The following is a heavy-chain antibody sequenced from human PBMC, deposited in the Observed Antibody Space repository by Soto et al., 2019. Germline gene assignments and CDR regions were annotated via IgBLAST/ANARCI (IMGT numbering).Heavy chain of an antibody. D-gene: IGHD5-18*01. Sequence: SETLSLTCTVSGSSISSISYYWGWIRQPPGKGLEWIGSIYYSGSTYYNPSLKSRVTISVDTSKNQFSLKLRSVTAADTAVYYCARVDTAMVNLDYWGQGTLVTVSS. CDR2: IYYSGST. CDR1: GSSISSISYY. CDR3: ARVDTAMVNLDY. J-gene: IGHJ4*02. V-gene: IGHV4-39*01.